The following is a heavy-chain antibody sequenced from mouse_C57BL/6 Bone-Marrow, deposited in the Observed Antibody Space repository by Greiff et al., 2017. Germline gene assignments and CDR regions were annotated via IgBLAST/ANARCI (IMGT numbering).Heavy chain of an antibody. CDR1: GFTFSDYG. J-gene: IGHJ4*01. V-gene: IGHV5-17*01. CDR3: ARDYGRAMDY. D-gene: IGHD1-1*01. CDR2: ISSGSSTI. Sequence: VKLMESGGGLVKPGGSLKLSCAASGFTFSDYGMHWVRQAPEKGLEWVAYISSGSSTIYYADTVKGRFTISRDNAKNTLFLQMTSLRSEDTAMYYCARDYGRAMDYWGQGTSVTVSS.